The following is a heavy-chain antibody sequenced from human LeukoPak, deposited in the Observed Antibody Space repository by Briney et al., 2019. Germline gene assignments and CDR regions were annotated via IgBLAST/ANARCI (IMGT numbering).Heavy chain of an antibody. CDR1: GGTFSGYA. V-gene: IGHV1-69*13. D-gene: IGHD2-2*01. Sequence: SVKVSCKASGGTFSGYAISWVRQAPGRGLEWMGGIIPIFGTANYAQKFQGRVTITADESTSTAYMELSSLRSEDTAVYYCARGQDIVVVPAANRVNYYYGMDVWGKGTTVTVSS. CDR2: IIPIFGTA. CDR3: ARGQDIVVVPAANRVNYYYGMDV. J-gene: IGHJ6*04.